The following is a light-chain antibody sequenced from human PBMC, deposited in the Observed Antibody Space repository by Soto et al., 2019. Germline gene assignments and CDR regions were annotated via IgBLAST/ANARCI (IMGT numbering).Light chain of an antibody. CDR2: EVS. CDR3: SSYICSSTLVV. Sequence: QSVLTQPASVSGSPGQSITISCTGTSRDVGGYNYVSWHQQHPGKAPQVIITEVSNRPSGVSNRFSGPKSGNTASLTNPGLQAEDEADYYCSSYICSSTLVVFGGGTKLTVL. V-gene: IGLV2-14*01. J-gene: IGLJ2*01. CDR1: SRDVGGYNY.